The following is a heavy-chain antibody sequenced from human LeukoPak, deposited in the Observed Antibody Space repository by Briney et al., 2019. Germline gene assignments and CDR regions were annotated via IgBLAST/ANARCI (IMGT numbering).Heavy chain of an antibody. CDR2: IYYGGRT. CDR3: ARREEKIPAARNTWVEP. Sequence: ETQTLMCTVSGVPISTVNDYWVRIRQPPGKGLEWIGSIYYGGRTYYNPSLKSRVTMSVDTSKNQFSLNLNSVTAADTAVYYCARREEKIPAARNTWVEPWGQ. D-gene: IGHD2-2*01. V-gene: IGHV4-39*01. CDR1: GVPISTVNDY. J-gene: IGHJ5*02.